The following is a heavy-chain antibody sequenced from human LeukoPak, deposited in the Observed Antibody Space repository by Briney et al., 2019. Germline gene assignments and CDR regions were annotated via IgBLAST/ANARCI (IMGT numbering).Heavy chain of an antibody. V-gene: IGHV4-30-2*01. CDR1: GGSISSGGYY. Sequence: SQTLSLTCTVSGGSISSGGYYWSWIRQPPGKGLEWIGFIQDGGSTSYNSSLKSRVAISVDRPKNQFSLTLSSVTAADTAIYYCARDSPKRYSGSYFDYWGQGTLVTVSS. CDR3: ARDSPKRYSGSYFDY. CDR2: IQDGGST. D-gene: IGHD1-26*01. J-gene: IGHJ4*02.